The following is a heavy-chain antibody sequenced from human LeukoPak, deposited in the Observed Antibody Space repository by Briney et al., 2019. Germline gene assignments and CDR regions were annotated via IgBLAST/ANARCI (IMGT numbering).Heavy chain of an antibody. CDR2: MNPNSGNT. CDR1: GYTFTSYD. CDR3: ARDKYSSIEDAFDI. V-gene: IGHV1-8*03. J-gene: IGHJ3*02. Sequence: GASLTVSCKASGYTFTSYDINWVRQATGQGLEWLGWMNPNSGNTGYSQKFQGRVNITRNTSISTAYMELSSLRSEDTAVYYCARDKYSSIEDAFDIWGQGTMVTVSS. D-gene: IGHD6-19*01.